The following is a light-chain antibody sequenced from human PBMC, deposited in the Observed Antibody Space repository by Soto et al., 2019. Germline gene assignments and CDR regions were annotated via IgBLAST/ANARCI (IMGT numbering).Light chain of an antibody. V-gene: IGKV1-5*03. CDR1: QSISSW. J-gene: IGKJ4*01. Sequence: DIQMTQSPSTLSASVGDRVTLTCRASQSISSWLAWYQQKPGKAPKLLIYKASSLESGVPSRFSGSGSGTEFTLTISSLQPDDFATYYCQQYNSYSLIFGGGTKVAIK. CDR3: QQYNSYSLI. CDR2: KAS.